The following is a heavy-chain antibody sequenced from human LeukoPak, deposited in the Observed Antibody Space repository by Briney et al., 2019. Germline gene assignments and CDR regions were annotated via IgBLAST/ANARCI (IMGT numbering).Heavy chain of an antibody. Sequence: SETLSLTCAVYGGSLNGHYWSWIRQPPGKGLEWIGEGSERGGTKFNPSLKGRVAISADTSKNQFSLHLYSVTAADTAVYYCAKNGQSGFSFGPWGQGTLVTVSS. CDR3: AKNGQSGFSFGP. V-gene: IGHV4-34*01. J-gene: IGHJ5*02. D-gene: IGHD2-8*01. CDR1: GGSLNGHY. CDR2: GSERGGT.